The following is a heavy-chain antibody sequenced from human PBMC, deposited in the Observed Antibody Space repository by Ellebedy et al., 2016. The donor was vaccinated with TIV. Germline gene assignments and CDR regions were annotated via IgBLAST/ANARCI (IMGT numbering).Heavy chain of an antibody. V-gene: IGHV3-7*01. Sequence: GESLKISCAASGFTFSSYWMSWVRQAPGKGLEWVANIKQDGREKYYVDSVKGRFTISRDNAKNSLYLQMNSLRAEDTAVYYCATETEGLSSWGQGTLVTVSS. D-gene: IGHD1-26*01. CDR1: GFTFSSYW. CDR2: IKQDGREK. CDR3: ATETEGLSS. J-gene: IGHJ5*02.